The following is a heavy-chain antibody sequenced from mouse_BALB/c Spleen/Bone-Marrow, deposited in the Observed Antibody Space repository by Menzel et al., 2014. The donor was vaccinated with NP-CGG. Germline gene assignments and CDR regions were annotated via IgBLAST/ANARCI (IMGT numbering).Heavy chain of an antibody. V-gene: IGHV1-7*01. J-gene: IGHJ3*01. Sequence: VQLQQSGAELAKPGASVKMSCKASGYTFTSYWMHWVKQRPGQGLEWIGYIYPSTGYTEHNQKFKDKAIMTADKSSSTAYMQLGSLTSEDSADYCCARDDYAYWGQGTLVTVSA. CDR2: IYPSTGYT. CDR3: ARDDYAY. CDR1: GYTFTSYW. D-gene: IGHD2-4*01.